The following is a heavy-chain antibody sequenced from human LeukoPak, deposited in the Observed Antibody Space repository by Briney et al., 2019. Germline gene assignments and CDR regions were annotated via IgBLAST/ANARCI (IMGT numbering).Heavy chain of an antibody. Sequence: GESLKISCKGSGYSFTSYWIGWVRQMPGKGLEWMGIIYPGDSDTRYSPSFQGQVTISADKSISTAYLQWSSLKASDTAMYYCARLPGYDFWSGSNWFDPWGQGTLVTVSS. CDR1: GYSFTSYW. D-gene: IGHD3-3*01. CDR3: ARLPGYDFWSGSNWFDP. CDR2: IYPGDSDT. J-gene: IGHJ5*02. V-gene: IGHV5-51*01.